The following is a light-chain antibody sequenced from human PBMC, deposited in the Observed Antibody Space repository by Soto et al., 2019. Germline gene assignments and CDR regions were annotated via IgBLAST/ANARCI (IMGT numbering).Light chain of an antibody. Sequence: EIVLTQSPGTLSLSPGERATLSCRASQSVSSSYLAWYQQQPGQAPRLLIYGASSRATGIPYRFSASGSGTDFTLTISRLEPEDFAVYYCQQYGSAPLTFGGGTKVEIK. CDR1: QSVSSSY. V-gene: IGKV3-20*01. CDR2: GAS. CDR3: QQYGSAPLT. J-gene: IGKJ4*01.